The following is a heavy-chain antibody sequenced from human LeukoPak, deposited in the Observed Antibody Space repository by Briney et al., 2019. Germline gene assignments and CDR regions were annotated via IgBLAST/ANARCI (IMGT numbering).Heavy chain of an antibody. CDR1: GFIFNDYY. J-gene: IGHJ4*02. CDR2: ISSSCTTI. D-gene: IGHD3-10*01. Sequence: EPGGSLRLSCAASGFIFNDYYMTWIRQAPGKGLEWVSYISSSCTTIYYADSVKGRFTISRDNAKNSLYLQMNSLRAEDTAVYYCAKGYGSGSYSRPDYWGQGTLVTVSS. CDR3: AKGYGSGSYSRPDY. V-gene: IGHV3-11*04.